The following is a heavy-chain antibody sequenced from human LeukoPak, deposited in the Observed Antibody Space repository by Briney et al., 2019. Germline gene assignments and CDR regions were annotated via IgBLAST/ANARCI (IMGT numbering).Heavy chain of an antibody. J-gene: IGHJ5*02. CDR3: ARDFHSSGYFLSWFDP. Sequence: SETLSLTCTVSSGSISSSSYYWGWIRQPPGKGLEWIGSIYYSGSTYYNPSLKSRVTISVDTSKNQFSLKLSSVTAADTAVYYCARDFHSSGYFLSWFDPWGQGTLVTVSS. CDR2: IYYSGST. CDR1: SGSISSSSYY. D-gene: IGHD3-22*01. V-gene: IGHV4-39*07.